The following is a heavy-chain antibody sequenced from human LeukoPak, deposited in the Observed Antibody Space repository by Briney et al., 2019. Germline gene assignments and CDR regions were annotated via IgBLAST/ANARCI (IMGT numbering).Heavy chain of an antibody. Sequence: GASVKVSCKASGGTFSSCAISWVRQAPGQGLEWMGRIIPIFGTANYAQKFQGRVTITTDESTSTAYMELSSLRSEDTAVYYCARAGGGSGEFDYWGQGTLVTVSS. V-gene: IGHV1-69*05. CDR2: IIPIFGTA. D-gene: IGHD3-10*01. J-gene: IGHJ4*02. CDR3: ARAGGGSGEFDY. CDR1: GGTFSSCA.